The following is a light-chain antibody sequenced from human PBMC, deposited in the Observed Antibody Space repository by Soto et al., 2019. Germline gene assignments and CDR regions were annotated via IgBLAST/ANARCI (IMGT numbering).Light chain of an antibody. V-gene: IGKV1-33*01. J-gene: IGKJ4*01. CDR1: QDISNY. Sequence: DILMTQSTSSLSASVGYRVTITCQASQDISNYLNWYQQKPGKAPKLLIYDASNLETGVPSRFSGSGSGTDFTFTISSLQPEDIATYYCQQYDNLPLTLGGGPDVDIK. CDR2: DAS. CDR3: QQYDNLPLT.